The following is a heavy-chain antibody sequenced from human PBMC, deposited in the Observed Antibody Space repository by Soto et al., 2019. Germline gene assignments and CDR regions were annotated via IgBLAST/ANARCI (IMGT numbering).Heavy chain of an antibody. CDR3: ATRSPAFDY. CDR1: GYMFTSYG. J-gene: IGHJ4*02. CDR2: ISTDKGHT. V-gene: IGHV1-18*01. Sequence: QVQMVQSGPEVKKPGASVKVSCRTSGYMFTSYGISWVRQAPGQGLEWMGWISTDKGHTNYAQKFQGRVTMTTDPSTSTGYMELSSLRSDDTAVYYCATRSPAFDYWGQGTLVTVST.